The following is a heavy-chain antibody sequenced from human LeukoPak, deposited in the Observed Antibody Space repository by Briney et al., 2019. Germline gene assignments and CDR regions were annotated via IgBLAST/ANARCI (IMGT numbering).Heavy chain of an antibody. CDR1: GYSISSGYY. J-gene: IGHJ5*02. D-gene: IGHD2-15*01. V-gene: IGHV4-38-2*01. CDR3: ARRGSDIGDDP. CDR2: IYHSGST. Sequence: PSETLSLTCAVSGYSISSGYYWGWIRQPPGKGLEWIGSIYHSGSTYYNPSLKSRVTISVDTSKNQSSLKLSSVTAADTAVYYCARRGSDIGDDPWGQGTLVTVSS.